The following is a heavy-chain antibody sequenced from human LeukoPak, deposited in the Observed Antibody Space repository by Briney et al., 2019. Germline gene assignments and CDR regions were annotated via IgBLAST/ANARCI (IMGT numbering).Heavy chain of an antibody. Sequence: PGGSLRLSCAASGFTFSSYALHWVRQAPGKGLEWVAVISYDGSNKYYADSVKGRFTISRDDSQNTLYLQMNSLRAEDTALYYCTTRLRNHFDYWGLGTQVTVSS. J-gene: IGHJ4*02. D-gene: IGHD5-12*01. CDR3: TTRLRNHFDY. V-gene: IGHV3-30-3*01. CDR2: ISYDGSNK. CDR1: GFTFSSYA.